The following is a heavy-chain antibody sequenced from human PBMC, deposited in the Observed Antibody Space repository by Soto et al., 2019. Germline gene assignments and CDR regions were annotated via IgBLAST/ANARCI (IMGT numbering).Heavy chain of an antibody. D-gene: IGHD6-13*01. Sequence: QVQLVQSGAEVRKPGSSVKVSCKASGGTFSRHAISWVRQAPGQGLEWMGGIIPIFGTANHAQKFQGRVTIIADESTSTVYMELSSLRAEDTAVYYCAKDLKVAAAGYFFDHWGQGTLVTVSS. CDR3: AKDLKVAAAGYFFDH. V-gene: IGHV1-69*01. CDR2: IIPIFGTA. J-gene: IGHJ4*02. CDR1: GGTFSRHA.